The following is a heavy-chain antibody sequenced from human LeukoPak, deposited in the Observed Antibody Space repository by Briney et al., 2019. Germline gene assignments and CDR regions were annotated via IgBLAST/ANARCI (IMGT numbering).Heavy chain of an antibody. D-gene: IGHD5-18*01. Sequence: PSQTLSLTCTVSGGSISSGDYYWSWIRQPPGKGLEWIGYIYYSGSTYYNPSLKSRVTISVDTSKNQFSLKLSSVTAADTAVYYCARDFHVDTAMVREPYWGQGTLVTVSS. CDR2: IYYSGST. J-gene: IGHJ4*02. CDR1: GGSISSGDYY. CDR3: ARDFHVDTAMVREPY. V-gene: IGHV4-30-4*01.